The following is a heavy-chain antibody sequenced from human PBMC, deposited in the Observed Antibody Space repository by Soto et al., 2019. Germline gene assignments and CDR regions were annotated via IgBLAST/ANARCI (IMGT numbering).Heavy chain of an antibody. J-gene: IGHJ4*02. CDR2: ITWNSGSI. CDR1: GFAFDDYA. D-gene: IGHD6-6*01. Sequence: SLKISCAASGFAFDDYAMHWVRQAPGKGLQWVSGITWNSGSIDYADSVKGRFTISRDNAKNSLYLQMNSLRAEDTALYYCARRIDYSSSWSFDYWGQGTLVTVSS. CDR3: ARRIDYSSSWSFDY. V-gene: IGHV3-9*01.